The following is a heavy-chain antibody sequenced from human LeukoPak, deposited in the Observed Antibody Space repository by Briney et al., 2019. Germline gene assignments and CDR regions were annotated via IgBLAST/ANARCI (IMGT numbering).Heavy chain of an antibody. CDR1: GFTFSSYG. D-gene: IGHD5-18*01. CDR3: AKDILAPRGRLPTFDI. Sequence: GGSLRLSCAASGFTFSSYGMHWVRQAPGKGLEWVAFIRYDGSNKYYADSVKGRFTISRDNSKNTLYLQMNSLRAEDTAVYYCAKDILAPRGRLPTFDIWGQGTMVTVSS. V-gene: IGHV3-30*02. CDR2: IRYDGSNK. J-gene: IGHJ3*02.